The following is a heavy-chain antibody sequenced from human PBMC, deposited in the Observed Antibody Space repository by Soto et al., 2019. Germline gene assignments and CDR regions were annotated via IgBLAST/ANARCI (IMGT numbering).Heavy chain of an antibody. J-gene: IGHJ3*02. V-gene: IGHV4-30-4*01. CDR2: IYHTGST. CDR3: ARDPLYDYGDLPHVFAI. CDR1: GGSMSRGDYY. Sequence: SETLSLTCTVSGGSMSRGDYYWSWIRQPPGKGLEWIGFIYHTGSTYYSPSLKSRVAISVDTSKNQFSLKLSSVTAADTAVYYCARDPLYDYGDLPHVFAIWGQGTMVTVSS. D-gene: IGHD4-17*01.